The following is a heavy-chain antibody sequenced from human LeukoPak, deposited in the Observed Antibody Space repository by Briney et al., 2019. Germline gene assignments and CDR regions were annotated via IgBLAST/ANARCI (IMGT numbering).Heavy chain of an antibody. V-gene: IGHV3-23*01. CDR1: GFTFSNYA. CDR3: AKGVDIWFGVYNWFDP. D-gene: IGHD3-10*01. Sequence: GGSLRLSCAASGFTFSNYAMSWVRQAPGKELEWISVISASGGSTYYADSVKGRFTISRDNSKNTVYLQMNSLRAEDTAVYYCAKGVDIWFGVYNWFDPWGQGTLVTVSS. CDR2: ISASGGST. J-gene: IGHJ5*02.